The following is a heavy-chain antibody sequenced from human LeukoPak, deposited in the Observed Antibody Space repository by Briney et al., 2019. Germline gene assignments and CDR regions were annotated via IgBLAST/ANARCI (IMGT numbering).Heavy chain of an antibody. CDR3: EKDLEVTILGVVLRGMDV. D-gene: IGHD3-3*01. J-gene: IGHJ6*01. V-gene: IGHV3-43*02. CDR2: ISGDGGST. Sequence: PGGSLRLSCAASGFTFDDYAMHWVRQAPGKGLEWVSLISGDGGSTYYADSVKGRFTISRDNSKNSLSLQMNILRTEDTALYYCEKDLEVTILGVVLRGMDVWGQGTTDTVSS. CDR1: GFTFDDYA.